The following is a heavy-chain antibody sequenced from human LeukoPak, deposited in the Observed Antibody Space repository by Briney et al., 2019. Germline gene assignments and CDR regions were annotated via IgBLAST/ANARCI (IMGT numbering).Heavy chain of an antibody. CDR2: IRSKAFGGTP. D-gene: IGHD3-3*01. J-gene: IGHJ6*04. Sequence: GGSLRLSCSAFGFSFGDYAMSWVRQAPGEGLEWAGFIRSKAFGGTPEYAASVKGRFAISRDDSKSIVYLQMDSLKTEDTAVYYCVRAVSPNDFSSGNYMDVWGKGTTVTASS. CDR1: GFSFGDYA. CDR3: VRAVSPNDFSSGNYMDV. V-gene: IGHV3-49*04.